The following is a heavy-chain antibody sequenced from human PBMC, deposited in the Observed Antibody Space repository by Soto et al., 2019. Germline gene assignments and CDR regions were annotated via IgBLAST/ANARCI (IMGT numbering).Heavy chain of an antibody. CDR1: GYTFTSYY. CDR2: INPSGGST. D-gene: IGHD6-13*01. CDR3: AAEEQLVLRPNWFDP. Sequence: ASVKASCKASGYTFTSYYMHWVRQAPGQGLEWMGIINPSGGSTSYAQKFQGRVTMTRDTSTSTVYMELSSLRSEDTAVYYCAAEEQLVLRPNWFDPWGQGTLVTVSS. V-gene: IGHV1-46*01. J-gene: IGHJ5*02.